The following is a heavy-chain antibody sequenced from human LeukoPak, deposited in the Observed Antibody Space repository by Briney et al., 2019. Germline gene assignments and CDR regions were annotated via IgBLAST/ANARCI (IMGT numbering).Heavy chain of an antibody. CDR1: GGSISSGGYS. CDR3: ARGNYFGAGSSSYDWFDP. CDR2: IYNSGST. D-gene: IGHD3-10*01. Sequence: PSATLSLTCTVSGGSISSGGYSWPWIRQPPGKGLEWIGYIYNSGSTYYSPSLKSQLTISVDTSKNQSSLKLSSVTAADTAVYYCARGNYFGAGSSSYDWFDPWGQGTLVTVSS. J-gene: IGHJ5*02. V-gene: IGHV4-30-4*01.